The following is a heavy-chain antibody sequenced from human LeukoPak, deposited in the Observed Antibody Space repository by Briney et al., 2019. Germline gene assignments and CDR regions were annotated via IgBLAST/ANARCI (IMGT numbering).Heavy chain of an antibody. Sequence: ASVKVSCKASGYTFTGYYMHWVRQAPGQGLEWMGWINPNSGGTNYAQKFQGRVTMTRDTSISTAYMELSRLRSDDTAVYYCARVGSSGWYPDAFDYWGQGTLVTVSS. J-gene: IGHJ4*02. CDR3: ARVGSSGWYPDAFDY. V-gene: IGHV1-2*02. CDR2: INPNSGGT. CDR1: GYTFTGYY. D-gene: IGHD6-19*01.